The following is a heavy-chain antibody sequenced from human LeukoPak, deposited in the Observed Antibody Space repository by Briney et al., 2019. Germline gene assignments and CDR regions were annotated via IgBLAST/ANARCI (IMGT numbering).Heavy chain of an antibody. CDR2: IIPIFGTA. J-gene: IGHJ4*02. CDR3: ARVGIAAAEIDY. CDR1: GGTFSSYA. D-gene: IGHD6-13*01. V-gene: IGHV1-69*06. Sequence: ASVRVSCKASGGTFSSYAISWVRQAPGQGLEWMGGIIPIFGTANYAQKFQGRVTITADTSTSTAYMELRSLRSDDAAVYYCARVGIAAAEIDYWGQGTLVTVSS.